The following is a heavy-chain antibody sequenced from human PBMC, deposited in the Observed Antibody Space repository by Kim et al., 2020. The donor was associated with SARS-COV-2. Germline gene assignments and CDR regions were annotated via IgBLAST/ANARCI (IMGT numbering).Heavy chain of an antibody. J-gene: IGHJ4*02. Sequence: ASVKVSCKSSGYTFTNYYLHWVRQAPGQGLEWVGRINPNTGGPDYAQKFQGRVSMTRDTSITTGYMELARLKSDDTVVYYCARGAYINGWYSEYYFAYWGQGTLVTVSS. D-gene: IGHD6-19*01. V-gene: IGHV1-2*05. CDR2: INPNTGGP. CDR3: ARGAYINGWYSEYYFAY. CDR1: GYTFTNYY.